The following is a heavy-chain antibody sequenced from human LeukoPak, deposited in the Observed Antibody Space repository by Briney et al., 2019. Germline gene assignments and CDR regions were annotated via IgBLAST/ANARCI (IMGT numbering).Heavy chain of an antibody. CDR2: IKPDGSDK. D-gene: IGHD5-18*01. CDR1: GFTFSSYW. CDR3: ARAQLTSMAGDY. J-gene: IGHJ4*02. V-gene: IGHV3-7*01. Sequence: GGSLRLSCAASGFTFSSYWMSWVRQAPGKGLEWVANIKPDGSDKYYVDSVKGRFTISRDNAKKSLYLQMNSLRPDDTAVYYCARAQLTSMAGDYWGQGTLVTVSS.